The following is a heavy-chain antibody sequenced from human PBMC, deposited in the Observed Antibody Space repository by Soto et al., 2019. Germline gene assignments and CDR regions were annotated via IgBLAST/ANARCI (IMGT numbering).Heavy chain of an antibody. CDR3: AKPTGSGSYYEDAFDI. CDR2: ISGSGGST. J-gene: IGHJ3*02. D-gene: IGHD1-26*01. CDR1: GFTFSSYA. V-gene: IGHV3-23*01. Sequence: GGSLRLSCAASGFTFSSYAMSWVRQAPGKGLEWVSAISGSGGSTYYADSVKGRFTISRDNSKNTLYLQMNSLRAEDTAVYYCAKPTGSGSYYEDAFDIWGQGTMVTVSS.